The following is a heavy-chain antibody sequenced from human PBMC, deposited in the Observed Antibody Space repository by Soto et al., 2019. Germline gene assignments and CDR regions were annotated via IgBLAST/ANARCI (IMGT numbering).Heavy chain of an antibody. Sequence: SETLSLTCTVSGGSISSGDYYWSWIRQPPGEGLEWIGYIYYSGSTYYNPSLKSRVTISVDTSKNQVSLKLSSVTAADTAVYYCARVGPWVPYYYDSSPYTFENWFDPWGQGTLGTVSS. V-gene: IGHV4-30-4*01. CDR2: IYYSGST. D-gene: IGHD3-22*01. CDR3: ARVGPWVPYYYDSSPYTFENWFDP. J-gene: IGHJ5*02. CDR1: GGSISSGDYY.